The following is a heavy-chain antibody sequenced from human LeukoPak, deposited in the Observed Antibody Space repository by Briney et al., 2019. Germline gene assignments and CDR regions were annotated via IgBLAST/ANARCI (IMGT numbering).Heavy chain of an antibody. V-gene: IGHV3-23*01. J-gene: IGHJ6*02. CDR2: ISGSGGTT. D-gene: IGHD1-14*01. Sequence: AGGSLRLSCAASGFTFNNYAMNWVRQAPGKGLEWVSVISGSGGTTYYADSVKGRFTISRDSSKNTLYLQMNSLSAEDTAVYYCAKVSGGGLYYDGMDVWGQGTTVTVSS. CDR1: GFTFNNYA. CDR3: AKVSGGGLYYDGMDV.